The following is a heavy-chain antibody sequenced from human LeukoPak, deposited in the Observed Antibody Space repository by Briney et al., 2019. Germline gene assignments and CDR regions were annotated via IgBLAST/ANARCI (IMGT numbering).Heavy chain of an antibody. CDR1: GFTFSSYA. CDR2: ISYDGSNK. J-gene: IGHJ4*02. Sequence: GGSLRLSCAASGFTFSSYAMHWVRQAPGKGLEWVAVISYDGSNKYYADSVKGRFTISRDNSKNTLYPQMNSLRAEDTAVYYCASHTPAAAGPRDWGQGTLVTVSS. D-gene: IGHD6-13*01. CDR3: ASHTPAAAGPRD. V-gene: IGHV3-30*04.